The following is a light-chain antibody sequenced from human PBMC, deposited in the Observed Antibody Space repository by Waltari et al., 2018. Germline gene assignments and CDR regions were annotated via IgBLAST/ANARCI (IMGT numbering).Light chain of an antibody. CDR2: GAS. CDR1: QSVSSSY. V-gene: IGKV3-20*01. Sequence: EIVLTQSPGTLSLSPGERATPSCRASQSVSSSYVAWYQQKPGQAPRLLIYGASSRATGIPDRFSGSGSGTDFTLTISRLEPEDFAVYYCQQYYDYPINFGQGTRL. J-gene: IGKJ5*01. CDR3: QQYYDYPIN.